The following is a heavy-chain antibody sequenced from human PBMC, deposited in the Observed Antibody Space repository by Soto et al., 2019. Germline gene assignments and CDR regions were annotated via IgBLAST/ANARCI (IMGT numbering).Heavy chain of an antibody. CDR3: TRAYARDPRYFDY. CDR2: TRNRANSHTT. Sequence: EVQLVESGGGVVQPGGSLRLSCTASGFTFSDHYMDWVRQAPGKGLEWVGRTRNRANSHTTEYAASVKGRFTISRDDSKNSLYLQMNSLKTEDTAVYYCTRAYARDPRYFDYWGQGALVTVSS. CDR1: GFTFSDHY. V-gene: IGHV3-72*01. D-gene: IGHD2-2*01. J-gene: IGHJ4*02.